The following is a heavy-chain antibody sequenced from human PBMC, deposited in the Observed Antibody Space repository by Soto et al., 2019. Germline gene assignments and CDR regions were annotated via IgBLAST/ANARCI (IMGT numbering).Heavy chain of an antibody. D-gene: IGHD1-1*01. CDR3: ARDPTINDY. V-gene: IGHV3-7*01. CDR2: IKEDGSEK. Sequence: GGSLRLSCAVSGFTLTTYTMSWVRQAPGKGLEWVANIKEDGSEKYYADSVKGRFTISRDNAKNSLYLQMNSLRAEDTAVYYCARDPTINDYWGQGTLVTVSS. J-gene: IGHJ4*02. CDR1: GFTLTTYT.